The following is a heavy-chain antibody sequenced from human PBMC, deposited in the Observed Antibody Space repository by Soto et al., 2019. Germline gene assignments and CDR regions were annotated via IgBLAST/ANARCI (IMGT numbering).Heavy chain of an antibody. CDR1: GFTFSNYA. D-gene: IGHD3-22*01. CDR2: IYSNGGST. Sequence: GSLRLSCSASGFTFSNYAMHWVRQAPGKGLEYVSAIYSNGGSTFYADSVRGRFTISRDNSKNTLYLQMSSLRAEDTAVYYCVKDRYYYDSSAYRSAYWGQGTLVTVSS. J-gene: IGHJ4*02. V-gene: IGHV3-64D*06. CDR3: VKDRYYYDSSAYRSAY.